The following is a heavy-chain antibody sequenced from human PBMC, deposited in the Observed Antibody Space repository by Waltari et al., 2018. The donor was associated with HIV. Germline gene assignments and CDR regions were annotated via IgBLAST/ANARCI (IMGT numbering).Heavy chain of an antibody. J-gene: IGHJ4*01. CDR3: ARSSGWSYFDY. CDR1: GYTFSNYD. D-gene: IGHD2-15*01. Sequence: QVQLVQSGTEVKRPGASVEVSCKASGYTFSNYDINWVRQAPGQGLEWMGWMNPKSGNTGFAQKLKGRVTLTRNTSISTAYMELRSLRSEDTAVYFCARSSGWSYFDYWGRGTLVTVPS. CDR2: MNPKSGNT. V-gene: IGHV1-8*01.